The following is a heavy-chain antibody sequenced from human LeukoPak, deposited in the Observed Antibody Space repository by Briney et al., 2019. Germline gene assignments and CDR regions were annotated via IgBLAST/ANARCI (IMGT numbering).Heavy chain of an antibody. D-gene: IGHD3-10*01. CDR3: ARVIAARERAWFGELRLYYYSYIDV. Sequence: QPGGSLRLSCAASGFTFSSYAMSWVRQAPGKGLEWVSVIYSDGSTYYADSVKGRFTISRDNSKNTLYLQMNSLRAEDTAVYYCARVIAARERAWFGELRLYYYSYIDVWGKGTTVTISS. CDR1: GFTFSSYA. J-gene: IGHJ6*03. V-gene: IGHV3-66*01. CDR2: IYSDGST.